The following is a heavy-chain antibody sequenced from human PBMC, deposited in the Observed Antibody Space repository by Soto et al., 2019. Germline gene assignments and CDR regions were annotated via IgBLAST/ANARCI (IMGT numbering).Heavy chain of an antibody. CDR1: GCTFSSYA. CDR2: IIPIFGTA. CDR3: ARDSSNDSSGYWILDY. V-gene: IGHV1-69*13. D-gene: IGHD3-22*01. J-gene: IGHJ4*02. Sequence: SVKVSCKASGCTFSSYAISWVRQAPGQGLEWMGGIIPIFGTANYAQKFQGRVTITADESTSTAYMELSSLRSEDTAVYYCARDSSNDSSGYWILDYWGQGTLVTVSS.